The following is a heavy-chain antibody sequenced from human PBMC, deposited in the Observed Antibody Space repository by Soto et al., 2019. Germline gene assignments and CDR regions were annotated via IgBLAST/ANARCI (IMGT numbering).Heavy chain of an antibody. CDR3: ASLYYDFWSGYPSYYYMDV. D-gene: IGHD3-3*01. CDR1: GGSISSYY. CDR2: IYYSGST. Sequence: SETLSLTCTVSGGSISSYYWSWIRQPPGKGLEWIGYIYYSGSTNYNPSLKSRVTISVDTSKNQFSLKLSSVTAADTAVYYCASLYYDFWSGYPSYYYMDVWGKGTTVTV. V-gene: IGHV4-59*01. J-gene: IGHJ6*03.